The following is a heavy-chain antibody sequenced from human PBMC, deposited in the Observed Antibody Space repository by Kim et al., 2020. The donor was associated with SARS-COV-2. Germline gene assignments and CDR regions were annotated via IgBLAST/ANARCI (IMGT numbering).Heavy chain of an antibody. CDR2: INHSGST. CDR3: ARWYSSPSEGRRSNWFDP. J-gene: IGHJ5*02. V-gene: IGHV4-34*01. Sequence: SETLSLTCAVYGGSFSGYYWSWIRQPPGKGLEWIGEINHSGSTNYNPSLKSRVTISVDTSKNQFSLKLSSVTAADTAVYYCARWYSSPSEGRRSNWFDPWGQGTLVTVSS. CDR1: GGSFSGYY. D-gene: IGHD6-6*01.